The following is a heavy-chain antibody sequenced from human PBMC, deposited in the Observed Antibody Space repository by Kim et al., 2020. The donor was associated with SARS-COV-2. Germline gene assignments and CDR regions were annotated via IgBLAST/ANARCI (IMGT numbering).Heavy chain of an antibody. J-gene: IGHJ4*02. CDR1: GYTFTSYG. D-gene: IGHD5-18*01. Sequence: ASVKVSCKASGYTFTSYGISWVRQAPGQGLEWMGWISAYNGNTNYAQKLQGRVTMTTDTSTSTAYMELRSLRSDDTAVYYCARNDGDTAMDQIPNPGDYWGQGTLVTVSS. V-gene: IGHV1-18*01. CDR2: ISAYNGNT. CDR3: ARNDGDTAMDQIPNPGDY.